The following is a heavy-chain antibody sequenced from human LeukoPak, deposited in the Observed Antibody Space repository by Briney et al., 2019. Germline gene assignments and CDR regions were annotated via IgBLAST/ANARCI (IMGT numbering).Heavy chain of an antibody. Sequence: PSQTLSLTCTVSGGSISSGGYYWSWIRQHPGKGLEWIGYIYYSGSTYYNPSLKSRVTISVDTSKNQFSLRLSSVTAADTAVYYCAGGWLQRADYWGQGTLVTVSS. J-gene: IGHJ4*02. CDR1: GGSISSGGYY. CDR2: IYYSGST. V-gene: IGHV4-31*03. CDR3: AGGWLQRADY. D-gene: IGHD5-24*01.